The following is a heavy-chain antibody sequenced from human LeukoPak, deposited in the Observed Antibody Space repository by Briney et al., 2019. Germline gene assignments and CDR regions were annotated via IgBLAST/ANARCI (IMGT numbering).Heavy chain of an antibody. J-gene: IGHJ4*02. CDR2: IYPSDSDT. Sequence: GESLKISCKGSGYSFTTYRIGWVRQMPGKGLEWMGIIYPSDSDTRYSPSFQDQVTISADKSISTAYLQWSSLKASDTAIYYCVRRSGSYPDYWGQGTLVTVSS. CDR3: VRRSGSYPDY. V-gene: IGHV5-51*01. D-gene: IGHD1-26*01. CDR1: GYSFTTYR.